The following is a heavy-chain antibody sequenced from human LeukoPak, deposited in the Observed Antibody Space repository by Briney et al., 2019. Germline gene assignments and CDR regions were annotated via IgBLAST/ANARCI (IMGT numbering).Heavy chain of an antibody. V-gene: IGHV3-30*04. J-gene: IGHJ6*03. CDR2: ISYDGSNK. Sequence: AGGSLRLSCAASGFTFSSYAMHWVRQAPGKGLEWVAVISYDGSNKYYADSVKGRFTISRDNSKNTLYLQMNSLRAEDTAVYYCARDRVDYYGSGSYYYYYYYMDVWAKGPRSPSP. CDR1: GFTFSSYA. D-gene: IGHD3-10*01. CDR3: ARDRVDYYGSGSYYYYYYYMDV.